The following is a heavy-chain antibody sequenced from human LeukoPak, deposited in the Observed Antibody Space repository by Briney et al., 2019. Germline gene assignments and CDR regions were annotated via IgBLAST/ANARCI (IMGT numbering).Heavy chain of an antibody. Sequence: GGSLRLSCAASGFTFSSYGMHWVRQAPGKGLEWVAFIRYDGSNKYYADSVKGRFTISRDNSKNTLYLQMNSLKTEDTAVYYCTTVIKQQLGNVYYYYYMDVWGKGTTVTVSS. CDR2: IRYDGSNK. D-gene: IGHD6-13*01. CDR1: GFTFSSYG. J-gene: IGHJ6*03. CDR3: TTVIKQQLGNVYYYYYMDV. V-gene: IGHV3-30*02.